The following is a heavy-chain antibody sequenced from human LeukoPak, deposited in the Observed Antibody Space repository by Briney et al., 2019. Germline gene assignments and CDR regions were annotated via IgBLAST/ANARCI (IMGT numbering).Heavy chain of an antibody. V-gene: IGHV3-7*03. D-gene: IGHD3-10*01. CDR2: IKQDGSEK. CDR1: GFTFSSYW. J-gene: IGHJ3*02. Sequence: GGSLRLSCAASGFTFSSYWMSWVRQAPGKGLEWVANIKQDGSEKYYVDSVKGRFTISRDNAKNSLYLQMNSLRAEDTAVYYCARDPGNTRVGGVIMRLAFDIWGQGTMVTVSS. CDR3: ARDPGNTRVGGVIMRLAFDI.